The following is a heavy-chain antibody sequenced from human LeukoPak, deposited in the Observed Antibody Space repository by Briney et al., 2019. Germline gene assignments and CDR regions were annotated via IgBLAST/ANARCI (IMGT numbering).Heavy chain of an antibody. V-gene: IGHV1-69*04. CDR1: GGTFSSYA. J-gene: IGHJ6*02. Sequence: SVKVSCKASGGTFSSYAISWVRQAPGQGLECMGRIIPILDIATYAQKFQGRVTITADKSTSTAYMELSSLSSEDPAVYYCARDQGVTDPPPYGLDVWGQGTTVTVSS. CDR3: ARDQGVTDPPPYGLDV. CDR2: IIPILDIA. D-gene: IGHD3-10*01.